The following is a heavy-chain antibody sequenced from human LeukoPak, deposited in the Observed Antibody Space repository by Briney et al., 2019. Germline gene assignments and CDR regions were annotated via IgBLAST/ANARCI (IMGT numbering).Heavy chain of an antibody. D-gene: IGHD3-10*01. CDR2: ISSSSSYI. V-gene: IGHV3-21*01. CDR1: GFTFSSYS. J-gene: IGHJ6*03. Sequence: PGGSLRLSCAASGFTFSSYSMNWVRQAPGKGLEWVSSISSSSSYIYYADSVKGRFTISRDNAKNSLYLQMNSLRAEDTAVYYCARDSIIMVRGVIIGDYYYMDVWGKGTTVTVSS. CDR3: ARDSIIMVRGVIIGDYYYMDV.